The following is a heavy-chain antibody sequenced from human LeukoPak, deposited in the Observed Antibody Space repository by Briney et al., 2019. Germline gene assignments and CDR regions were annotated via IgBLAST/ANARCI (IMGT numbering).Heavy chain of an antibody. J-gene: IGHJ4*02. V-gene: IGHV1-18*01. CDR2: ISAYNGDI. CDR3: ARDLPPRVVMDY. D-gene: IGHD3-22*01. CDR1: GYTFTDFG. Sequence: GASVKVSCKAPGYTFTDFGISWVRQAPGQGPEWMGWISAYNGDIIYGQKFQGRVSMTTDTSTSTAYMELRSLRSDDTAVYYCARDLPPRVVMDYWGQGTLVTVSS.